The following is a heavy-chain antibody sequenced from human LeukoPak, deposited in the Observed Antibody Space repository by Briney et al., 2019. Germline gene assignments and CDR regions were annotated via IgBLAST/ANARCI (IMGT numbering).Heavy chain of an antibody. J-gene: IGHJ6*03. CDR3: ARAESTMVRGVRIYYYYMDV. D-gene: IGHD3-10*01. CDR1: GFTVSNNY. V-gene: IGHV3-53*01. Sequence: GGSLRLSCAASGFTVSNNYMSWVRQAPGKGLEWVSIIYSGDSTYYADSVKGRFTISRDNSKNTLYLQMNSLRAEDTAVYYCARAESTMVRGVRIYYYYMDVGGKGTTVTVSS. CDR2: IYSGDST.